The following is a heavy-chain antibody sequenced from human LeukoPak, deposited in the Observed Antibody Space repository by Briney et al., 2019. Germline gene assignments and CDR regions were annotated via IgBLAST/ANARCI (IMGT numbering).Heavy chain of an antibody. J-gene: IGHJ4*02. CDR3: AKFGGRYYYDSSGYYYFDY. CDR2: ISGSGGST. D-gene: IGHD3-22*01. Sequence: RGSLRLSCAASGFTFSSYAMSWVRQAPGKGLEWVSAISGSGGSTYYADSVKGRFTISRDNSKNTLYLQMNSLRAEDTAVYYCAKFGGRYYYDSSGYYYFDYWGQGTLVTVSS. V-gene: IGHV3-23*01. CDR1: GFTFSSYA.